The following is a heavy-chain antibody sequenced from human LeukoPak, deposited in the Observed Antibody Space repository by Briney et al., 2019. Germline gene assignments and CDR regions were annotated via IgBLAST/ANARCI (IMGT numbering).Heavy chain of an antibody. CDR1: GFTFSSYS. V-gene: IGHV3-48*04. J-gene: IGHJ4*02. D-gene: IGHD2-21*01. CDR2: ISSSSSTI. Sequence: GGSLRLSCAASGFTFSSYSMNWVRQAPGKGLEWVSYISSSSSTIYYADSVKGRFTISRDNAKNSLYLQMNSLRAEDTAVYYCARGPPATSKLGDSSGFDYWGQGTLVTVSS. CDR3: ARGPPATSKLGDSSGFDY.